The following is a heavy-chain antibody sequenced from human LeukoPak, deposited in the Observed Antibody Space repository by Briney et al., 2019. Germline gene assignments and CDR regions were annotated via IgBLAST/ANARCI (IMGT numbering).Heavy chain of an antibody. CDR3: ARVPHPTVVPAAMRDYYYYYYMDV. CDR1: GFTFDDYG. Sequence: GGSLRLSCAASGFTFDDYGMSWVRQAPGKGLEWVSGINWNGGSTVYADSVKGRFTISRDNAKNSLYLQMNSLRAEDTALYYCARVPHPTVVPAAMRDYYYYYYMDVWGKGTTVTVPS. V-gene: IGHV3-20*04. J-gene: IGHJ6*03. D-gene: IGHD2-2*01. CDR2: INWNGGST.